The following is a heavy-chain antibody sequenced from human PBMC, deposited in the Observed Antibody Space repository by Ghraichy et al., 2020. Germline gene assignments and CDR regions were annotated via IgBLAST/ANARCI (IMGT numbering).Heavy chain of an antibody. V-gene: IGHV6-1*01. J-gene: IGHJ3*02. CDR2: TYYESKWYK. CDR1: GDSVSSNNVA. Sequence: SQTLSLTCAISGDSVSSNNVAWNWIRQSPSRGLEWLGRTYYESKWYKDYAVSVRRRLNVNPDTSKNQISLQLNSLTLEDTAVYYCARGHNSAFDIWGQGTMVTVSS. CDR3: ARGHNSAFDI. D-gene: IGHD2/OR15-2a*01.